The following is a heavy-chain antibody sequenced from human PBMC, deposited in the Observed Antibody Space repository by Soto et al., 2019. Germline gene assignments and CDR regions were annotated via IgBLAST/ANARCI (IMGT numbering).Heavy chain of an antibody. J-gene: IGHJ5*02. Sequence: QVQLVQSGAEVKKPGASVKVSCKASGYTFTSYGISWVRQAPGQGLEWMGWISAYNGNTNYAQKLQGRVTMTTDTSTSTAYMELRSLSSDDTAVYYCARDLEGSSSGWYNWFDPWGQGTLVTVSS. CDR1: GYTFTSYG. CDR2: ISAYNGNT. CDR3: ARDLEGSSSGWYNWFDP. D-gene: IGHD6-19*01. V-gene: IGHV1-18*01.